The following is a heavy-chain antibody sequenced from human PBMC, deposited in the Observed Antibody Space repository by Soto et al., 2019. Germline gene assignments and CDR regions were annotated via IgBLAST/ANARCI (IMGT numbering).Heavy chain of an antibody. J-gene: IGHJ4*02. CDR2: IFHEGNI. D-gene: IGHD5-18*01. Sequence: SETLSLTCAVSGGSIASSDWWNWVRQTPEKGLEWIGEIFHEGNIIYNPSLKSRVTISVDKSKNQLSLELTSVTAADTALYYCARDHQSGNSWSFAYWGQGILVPGSS. V-gene: IGHV4-4*02. CDR3: ARDHQSGNSWSFAY. CDR1: GGSIASSDW.